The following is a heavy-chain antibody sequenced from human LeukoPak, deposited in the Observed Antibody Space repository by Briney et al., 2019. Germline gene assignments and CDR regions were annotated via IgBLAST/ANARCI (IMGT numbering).Heavy chain of an antibody. Sequence: GGSLRLSCAASGFTFSTYSMNWVRQTPGKGLEWVSSISSSSSYIYYADSVKGRFTISRDNSKNTLYLQMNSLRAEDTAVYYCAKGDYGSGSYYRGNYYMDVWGKGTTVTVSS. CDR2: ISSSSSYI. CDR3: AKGDYGSGSYYRGNYYMDV. CDR1: GFTFSTYS. V-gene: IGHV3-21*04. D-gene: IGHD3-10*01. J-gene: IGHJ6*03.